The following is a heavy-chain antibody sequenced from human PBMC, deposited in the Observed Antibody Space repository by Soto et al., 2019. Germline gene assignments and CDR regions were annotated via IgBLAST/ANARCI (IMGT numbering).Heavy chain of an antibody. D-gene: IGHD1-26*01. CDR3: ARGVSAGVDY. V-gene: IGHV1-8*01. Sequence: QVQLVQSGAEVREPGASVKVSCKASGYSFTSLDINWVRQTAGQGLEWMGWMQPSTGRTGYAQKFQGRVTMTRDTSTTTASMELTTLTSDDTAFYYCARGVSAGVDYWGQGTLVTVSS. CDR2: MQPSTGRT. CDR1: GYSFTSLD. J-gene: IGHJ4*02.